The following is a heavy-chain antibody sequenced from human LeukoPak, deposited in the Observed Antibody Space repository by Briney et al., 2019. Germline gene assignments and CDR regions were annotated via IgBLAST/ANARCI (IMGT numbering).Heavy chain of an antibody. CDR2: IKQDGSEK. CDR1: GFTFSSYW. CDR3: ARYYYGSGSYGCFDY. V-gene: IGHV3-7*01. D-gene: IGHD3-10*01. Sequence: GGSLRLSCAASGFTFSSYWMSWVRQAPGKGLEWVANIKQDGSEKYYVDSVKGRFTISRDNAKNSLNLQMNSLRAEDTAVYYCARYYYGSGSYGCFDYWGQGTLVTVSS. J-gene: IGHJ4*02.